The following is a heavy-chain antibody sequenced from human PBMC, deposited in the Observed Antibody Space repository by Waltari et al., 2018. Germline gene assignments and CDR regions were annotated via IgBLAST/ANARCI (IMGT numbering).Heavy chain of an antibody. CDR3: ARGGYYYDSNGYLGVDY. J-gene: IGHJ4*02. V-gene: IGHV3-48*01. D-gene: IGHD3-22*01. CDR2: MSRRSTI. Sequence: EVQLVEAGEDLVQPGGSLRRSCAAPGFTFCGYSVNGVRPAPGKGREWGSYMSRRSTIYNADSVKGRFTNSRDNAKNYMYLKMNSLGAEDTALYYCARGGYYYDSNGYLGVDYWGQGTLVTVSS. CDR1: GFTFCGYS.